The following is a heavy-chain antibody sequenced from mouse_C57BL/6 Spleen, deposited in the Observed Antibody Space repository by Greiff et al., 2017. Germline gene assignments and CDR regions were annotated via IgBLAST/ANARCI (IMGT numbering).Heavy chain of an antibody. CDR3: AREGDDGYYEAY. CDR1: GYAFTNYL. V-gene: IGHV1-54*01. Sequence: QVTLKVSGAELVRPGTSVKVSCKASGYAFTNYLIEWVKQRPGQGLEWIGVINPGSGGTNYNEKFKGKATLTADKSSSTAYMQLSSLTSEDSAVYFCAREGDDGYYEAYWGQGTLVTVSA. CDR2: INPGSGGT. D-gene: IGHD2-3*01. J-gene: IGHJ3*01.